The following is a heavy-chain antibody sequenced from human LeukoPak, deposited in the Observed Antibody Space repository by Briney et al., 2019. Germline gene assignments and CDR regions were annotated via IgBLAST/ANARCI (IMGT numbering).Heavy chain of an antibody. J-gene: IGHJ3*02. CDR2: FDPEDGET. V-gene: IGHV1-24*01. D-gene: IGHD1-26*01. Sequence: ASVKVSCKVSGYTLTELSMHWVRQAPGKGLEWMGGFDPEDGETIYAQKFQGRVTMTEDTSTDTAYMELSSLRSEDTAVYYCATSSGSHYSLNAFDIWGQGTMVTVSS. CDR3: ATSSGSHYSLNAFDI. CDR1: GYTLTELS.